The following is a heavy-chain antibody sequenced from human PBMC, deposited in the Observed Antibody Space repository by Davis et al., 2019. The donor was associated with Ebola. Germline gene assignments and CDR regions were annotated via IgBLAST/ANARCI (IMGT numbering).Heavy chain of an antibody. CDR2: ISSSSSYI. D-gene: IGHD1/OR15-1a*01. Sequence: GESLKISCAASGFTFSSYGMHWVRQAPGKGLEWVSSISSSSSYIYYADSVKGRFTISRDNAKNSLYLQMNSLRAEDTAVYYCARGIGGNNGYWGQGTLVTVSS. CDR1: GFTFSSYG. CDR3: ARGIGGNNGY. V-gene: IGHV3-21*04. J-gene: IGHJ4*02.